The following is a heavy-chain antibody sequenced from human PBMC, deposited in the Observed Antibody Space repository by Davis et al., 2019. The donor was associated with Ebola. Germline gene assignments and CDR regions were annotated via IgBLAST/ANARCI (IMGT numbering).Heavy chain of an antibody. CDR3: ARELYHPNYYYYYMDV. D-gene: IGHD2-2*01. V-gene: IGHV3-48*04. CDR2: ISSSSSTI. CDR1: GFTFSSYS. J-gene: IGHJ6*03. Sequence: GGSLRLSCAASGFTFSSYSMNWVRQAPGKGLEWVSYISSSSSTIYYADSVKGRFTISRDNARNSLSLQMHSLRAEDTAVYYCARELYHPNYYYYYMDVWGKGTMVTVSS.